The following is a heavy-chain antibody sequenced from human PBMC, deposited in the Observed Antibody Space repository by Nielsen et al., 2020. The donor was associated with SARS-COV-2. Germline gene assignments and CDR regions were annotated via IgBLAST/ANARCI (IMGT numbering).Heavy chain of an antibody. CDR2: ISAST. D-gene: IGHD6-19*01. V-gene: IGHV3-23*01. Sequence: GGSLRLSCVVSGFTISTYAMSWVRRAPGKGLEWVSAISASTYYADSVKGRFTISRDNSKNTLYLQMNSLRAEDTAVYYCAKRSGYTSGWYGDYWGQGTLVTVSS. CDR3: AKRSGYTSGWYGDY. CDR1: GFTISTYA. J-gene: IGHJ4*02.